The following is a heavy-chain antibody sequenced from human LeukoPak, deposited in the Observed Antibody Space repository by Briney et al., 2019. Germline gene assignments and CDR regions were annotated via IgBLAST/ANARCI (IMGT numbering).Heavy chain of an antibody. J-gene: IGHJ4*02. CDR1: GYSISSGYY. CDR3: ARAIRRGYPVSTDY. D-gene: IGHD3-22*01. V-gene: IGHV4-38-2*01. CDR2: IYHSGST. Sequence: SETLSLTCAVSGYSISSGYYWGWTRQPPGTGLEWIGIIYHSGSTYYNPSLKSRVTISVDTSKNQFSLKLSSVTAADTAVYYCARAIRRGYPVSTDYWGQGTMVTVSS.